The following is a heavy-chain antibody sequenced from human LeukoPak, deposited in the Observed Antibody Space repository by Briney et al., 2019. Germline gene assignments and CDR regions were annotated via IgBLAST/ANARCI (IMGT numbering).Heavy chain of an antibody. CDR1: GFTFSSYR. CDR2: ISSSSSTI. J-gene: IGHJ4*02. CDR3: ARVVDHDYGDYYLDY. V-gene: IGHV3-48*01. D-gene: IGHD4-17*01. Sequence: GGSLRLSCAASGFTFSSYRMNWVRQAPGKGLEWVSYISSSSSTIYYADSVKGRLTISRDNSKNTLYLQMNSLRAEDTAVYYCARVVDHDYGDYYLDYWGQGTLVTVSS.